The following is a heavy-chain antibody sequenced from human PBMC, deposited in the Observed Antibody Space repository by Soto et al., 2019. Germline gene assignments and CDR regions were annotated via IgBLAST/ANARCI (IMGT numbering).Heavy chain of an antibody. J-gene: IGHJ6*02. CDR1: GFTFSSYG. V-gene: IGHV3-30*18. Sequence: GGSLRLSCAASGFTFSSYGMHWVRQAPGKGLEWVAVISYDGSNKYYADSVKGRFTISRDNSKNTLYLQMNSLRAEDTAVYYCAKDLYSSGWQSYYYYYGMDVWGQGTTVTVSS. CDR3: AKDLYSSGWQSYYYYYGMDV. D-gene: IGHD6-19*01. CDR2: ISYDGSNK.